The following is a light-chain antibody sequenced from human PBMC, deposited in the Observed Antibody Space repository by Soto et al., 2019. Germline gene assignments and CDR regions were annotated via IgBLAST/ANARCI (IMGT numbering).Light chain of an antibody. CDR2: NTK. CDR1: SSNSGSNT. CDR3: AAWDGTLNGDV. V-gene: IGLV1-44*01. Sequence: QSALTQPPSASGTPGQRVTISCSGSSSNSGSNTVNWYQQLPGTAPKLLIYNTKQRPSGVPDRFSGTQSGTSASLAISGLQSEDEADYYCAAWDGTLNGDVFGTGTKVTVL. J-gene: IGLJ1*01.